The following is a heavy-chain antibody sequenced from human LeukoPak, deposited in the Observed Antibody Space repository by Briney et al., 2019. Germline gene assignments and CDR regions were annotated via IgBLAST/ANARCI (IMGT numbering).Heavy chain of an antibody. CDR1: GYTFTGYY. V-gene: IGHV1-2*02. J-gene: IGHJ4*02. CDR2: INPNSGGT. CDR3: ARASTYYDILTGYYPLYYFNY. D-gene: IGHD3-9*01. Sequence: GASVKVSCKASGYTFTGYYMHWVRQAPGQGLEWMGWINPNSGGTNYAQKFQGRVTMTRDTSISTAYMELSRLRSDDTAVYYCARASTYYDILTGYYPLYYFNYWGQGTLVTVSS.